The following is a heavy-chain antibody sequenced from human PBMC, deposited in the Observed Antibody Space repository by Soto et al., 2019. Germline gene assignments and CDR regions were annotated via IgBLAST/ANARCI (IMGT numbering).Heavy chain of an antibody. CDR3: VRSRSGAVADSFDL. D-gene: IGHD3-10*01. V-gene: IGHV3-30-3*01. J-gene: IGHJ4*02. CDR1: GFTFSRHA. Sequence: GGSLRLSCEGSGFTFSRHALHWVRQAPGKGLEWVAVVSKDGSVKYWIESVKGRFTLSRDNSKNTVYLEMNSLRPEDTGVYYCVRSRSGAVADSFDLWGQGT. CDR2: VSKDGSVK.